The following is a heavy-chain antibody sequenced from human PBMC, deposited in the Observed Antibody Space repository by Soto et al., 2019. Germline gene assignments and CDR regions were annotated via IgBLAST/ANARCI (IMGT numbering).Heavy chain of an antibody. CDR3: ARKYCSGGSCYRNFYYYYYYGMDV. D-gene: IGHD2-15*01. CDR1: GGTFSSYA. J-gene: IGHJ6*02. V-gene: IGHV1-69*01. Sequence: QVQLVQSGAEVKKPGSSVKVSCKASGGTFSSYAISWVRQAPGQGLEWMGGIIPIFGTANYAQKFQGRVTITGDESTSTAYMELSSLRSEDTAVYYCARKYCSGGSCYRNFYYYYYYGMDVWGQGTTVTVSS. CDR2: IIPIFGTA.